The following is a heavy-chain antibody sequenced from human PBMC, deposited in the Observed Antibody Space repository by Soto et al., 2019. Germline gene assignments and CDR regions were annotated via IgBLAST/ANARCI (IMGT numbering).Heavy chain of an antibody. Sequence: PSETLSLTCTVSGGSISSYYWNWIRQHPGKGLEWIGYIYYSGSTYYNPSLKSRVTISVDTSKNQFSLKLNSVTAADTAVYYCARSVFPWGQGTLVTVSS. CDR3: ARSVFP. CDR1: GGSISSYY. V-gene: IGHV4-59*06. CDR2: IYYSGST. J-gene: IGHJ5*02.